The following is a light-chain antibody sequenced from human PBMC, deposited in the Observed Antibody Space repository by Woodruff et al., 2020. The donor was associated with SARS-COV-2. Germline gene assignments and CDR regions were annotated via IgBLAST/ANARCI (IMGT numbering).Light chain of an antibody. J-gene: IGKJ5*01. CDR3: QQLNSYPIT. Sequence: SSYLAWFQQKPGKAPKLVIYSASILESGVPSRFSGTGSGTEFSLTISSLQPEDFASYYCQQLNSYPITFGQGTRLEIK. CDR1: SSY. V-gene: IGKV1-9*01. CDR2: SAS.